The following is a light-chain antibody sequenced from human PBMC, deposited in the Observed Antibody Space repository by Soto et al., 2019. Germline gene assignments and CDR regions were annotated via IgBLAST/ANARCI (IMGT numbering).Light chain of an antibody. CDR3: QQSFSPLLT. Sequence: DIQMTQSPSTLSGSVGDRVTITCRASQTISSWLAWYQQKPGKAPKLLIYKASTLQSGVPSRFSGSESGAEFTLTISSLQPEDFATYYCQQSFSPLLTFGGGTKVDIK. CDR1: QTISSW. CDR2: KAS. V-gene: IGKV1-5*03. J-gene: IGKJ4*01.